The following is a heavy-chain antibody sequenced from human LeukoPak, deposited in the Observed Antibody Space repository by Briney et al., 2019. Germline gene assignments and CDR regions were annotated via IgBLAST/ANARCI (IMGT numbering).Heavy chain of an antibody. J-gene: IGHJ5*02. CDR3: ARHGWVPAATPNWFDP. V-gene: IGHV4-39*01. D-gene: IGHD2-2*02. CDR2: IYYSGST. Sequence: SETLSLTCTVSGGSISSSSYYWGWIRQPPGKGLEWIGSIYYSGSTYYNPSLKSRVTISVDTSKNQFSLKLSSVTAADTAVYYCARHGWVPAATPNWFDPWGQGTLVTVSS. CDR1: GGSISSSSYY.